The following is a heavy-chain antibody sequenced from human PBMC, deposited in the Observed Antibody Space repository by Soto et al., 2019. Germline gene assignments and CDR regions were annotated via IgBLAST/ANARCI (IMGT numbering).Heavy chain of an antibody. J-gene: IGHJ4*01. CDR2: IIPIFDAT. CDR3: ARDLTSVRGS. D-gene: IGHD3-10*01. Sequence: QVQMVQSGAEVKKPGSSARVSCKVSGGTFSRHSISWVRQAPGQGLEWMGGIIPIFDATQYARKFQGRLTITADESTTTFHMDLSGLRPEDTAIYFCARDLTSVRGSWGHGTLVTVS. CDR1: GGTFSRHS. V-gene: IGHV1-69*01.